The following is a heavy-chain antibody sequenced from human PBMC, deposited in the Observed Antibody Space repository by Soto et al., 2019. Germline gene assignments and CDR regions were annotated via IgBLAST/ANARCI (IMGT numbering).Heavy chain of an antibody. J-gene: IGHJ5*02. CDR1: GVSIISSSYY. Sequence: PSETLSHTCTVSGVSIISSSYYWGWIRQPPGKGLEWIGSIYYSGSTYYNPSLKSRVTISVDTSKNQFSLKLSSVTAADTAVYYCVVITFGGVIVPWGQGTLVTVSS. V-gene: IGHV4-39*01. CDR3: VVITFGGVIVP. D-gene: IGHD3-16*02. CDR2: IYYSGST.